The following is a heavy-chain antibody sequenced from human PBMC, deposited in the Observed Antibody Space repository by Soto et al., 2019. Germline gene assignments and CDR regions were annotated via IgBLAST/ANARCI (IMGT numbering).Heavy chain of an antibody. CDR3: AKDRYFEWPTASNS. V-gene: IGHV3-23*01. Sequence: GGSLRLSCAASGFTFSTSAMIWVRQAPGKGLEWVSGISGSGSTTYYGDSVKGRFSISRDNSEDTLFLQMNSLRADDTAVYYCAKDRYFEWPTASNSWGQGTLVTVSS. D-gene: IGHD3-9*01. CDR2: ISGSGSTT. CDR1: GFTFSTSA. J-gene: IGHJ4*02.